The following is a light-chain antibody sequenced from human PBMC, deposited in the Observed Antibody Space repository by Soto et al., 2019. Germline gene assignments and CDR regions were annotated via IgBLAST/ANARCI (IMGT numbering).Light chain of an antibody. CDR2: GAS. J-gene: IGKJ1*01. Sequence: EIVLTQSPGTLSLSPGERATLSCRASQSVSSNYLTWYQQKSGQAPRLLIYGASSRATGIPDRFGGSGSGTDFTLIISRLEPEDFAVYYCQQYGGSPRTFGQGTKVDIK. CDR3: QQYGGSPRT. CDR1: QSVSSNY. V-gene: IGKV3-20*01.